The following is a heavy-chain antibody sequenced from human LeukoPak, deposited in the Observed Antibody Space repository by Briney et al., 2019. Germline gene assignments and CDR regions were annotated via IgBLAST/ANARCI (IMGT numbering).Heavy chain of an antibody. CDR1: GGSISSSSYY. D-gene: IGHD1-14*01. CDR2: IYYSGST. V-gene: IGHV4-39*01. Sequence: SETLSLTCTVPGGSISSSSYYWGWIRQPPGKGLEWIGSIYYSGSTYYNPSLKSRVTISVDTSKNQFSLKLSSVTAADTAVYYCARRNRGRKDYFDYWGQGTLVTVSS. CDR3: ARRNRGRKDYFDY. J-gene: IGHJ4*02.